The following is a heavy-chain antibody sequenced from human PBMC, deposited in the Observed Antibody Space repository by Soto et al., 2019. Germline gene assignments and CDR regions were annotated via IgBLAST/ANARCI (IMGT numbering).Heavy chain of an antibody. J-gene: IGHJ5*01. Sequence: TLSLPLSVSGGSISSGCYSWSWIRQPPGKGLEWIVYIYHSGSTYYNPSLKSRVTISVDRSKNQFTLKLSSVTAAETAVYYCARALTYYDFSSGYYHNWFDSWGQGTLVTVSS. CDR3: ARALTYYDFSSGYYHNWFDS. V-gene: IGHV4-30-2*01. CDR1: GGSISSGCYS. CDR2: IYHSGST. D-gene: IGHD3-3*01.